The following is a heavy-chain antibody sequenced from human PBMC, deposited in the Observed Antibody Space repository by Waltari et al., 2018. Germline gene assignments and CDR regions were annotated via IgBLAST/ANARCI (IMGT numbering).Heavy chain of an antibody. D-gene: IGHD2-2*01. CDR3: AREDIVVVPAVYYYYMDV. CDR1: GFTFSSYS. CDR2: ISSSSSYI. Sequence: EVQLVESGGGLVKPGGSLRLSCAASGFTFSSYSMNWVRQAPGKGLEWVSSISSSSSYIYYADSVKGRFTISRDNAKNSLYLQMNSLRAEDTAVYYCAREDIVVVPAVYYYYMDVWGKGTTVTVSS. V-gene: IGHV3-21*01. J-gene: IGHJ6*03.